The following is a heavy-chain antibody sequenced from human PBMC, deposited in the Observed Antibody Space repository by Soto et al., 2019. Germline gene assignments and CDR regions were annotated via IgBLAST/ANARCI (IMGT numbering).Heavy chain of an antibody. D-gene: IGHD5-12*01. J-gene: IGHJ4*02. CDR2: IYYSGST. V-gene: IGHV4-39*01. CDR3: ARGGGDGYSGYDYYYFDY. CDR1: GGSISSSSYY. Sequence: SETLSLTCTVSGGSISSSSYYWGWIRQPPGKGLEWIGSIYYSGSTYYNPSLKSRVTISVDTSKNQFSLKLSSVTAADTAVYYFARGGGDGYSGYDYYYFDYWTQGTLVTVSS.